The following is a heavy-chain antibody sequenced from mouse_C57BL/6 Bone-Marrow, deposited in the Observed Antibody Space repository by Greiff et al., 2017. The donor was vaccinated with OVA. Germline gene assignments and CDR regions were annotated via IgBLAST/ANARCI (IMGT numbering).Heavy chain of an antibody. CDR2: ISGGGGNT. CDR3: ARLNYGNYGAY. Sequence: EVKLMESGGGLVKPGGSLKLSCAASGFTFSSYTMSRVRQTPEKRLEWVATISGGGGNTYYPDSVKGRFTISRDNAKNTLYLQMSSLRSEDTALYYCARLNYGNYGAYWGQGTLVTVSA. D-gene: IGHD2-1*01. J-gene: IGHJ3*01. V-gene: IGHV5-9*01. CDR1: GFTFSSYT.